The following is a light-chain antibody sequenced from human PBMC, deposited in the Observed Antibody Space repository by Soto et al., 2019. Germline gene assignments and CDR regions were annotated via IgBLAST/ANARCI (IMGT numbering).Light chain of an antibody. CDR1: QSVSNY. V-gene: IGKV3-11*01. CDR3: QVRSSWPWT. CDR2: DAS. J-gene: IGKJ1*01. Sequence: EIVLTLSPATVSLTKGERATLSCWASQSVSNYFVWYQQKPGQAPRLLIYDASKRATGIPARFSGSGSGTDFTLTISSLEPEDFAVYYCQVRSSWPWTFAQGTKGE.